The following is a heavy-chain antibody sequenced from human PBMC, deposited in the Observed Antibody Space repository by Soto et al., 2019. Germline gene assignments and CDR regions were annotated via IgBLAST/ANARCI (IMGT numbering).Heavy chain of an antibody. CDR2: IWYDGSNK. V-gene: IGHV3-33*03. J-gene: IGHJ4*02. D-gene: IGHD3-10*01. CDR3: AKGGGIWFGESN. Sequence: GGSLRLSCAASGFTFSSYGMHWVRQAPGKGLEWVAVIWYDGSNKYYADSVKGRFTISRDNAKNSLYLQMNSLRAEDTAVYYYAKGGGIWFGESNWGQGTLVTVSS. CDR1: GFTFSSYG.